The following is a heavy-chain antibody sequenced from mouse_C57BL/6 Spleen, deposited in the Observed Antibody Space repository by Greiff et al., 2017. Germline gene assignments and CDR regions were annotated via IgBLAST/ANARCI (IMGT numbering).Heavy chain of an antibody. D-gene: IGHD1-1*01. V-gene: IGHV1-18*01. Sequence: VQLQQPGPELVKPGASVKIPCKASGYTFTDYNMDWVKQSHGKSLEWIGDINPNNGGTIYNQKFKGKATLTVDKSSSTAYMELRSLTSEDTAVYYCANWRGSSYGYFDVWGTGTTVTVSS. CDR1: GYTFTDYN. CDR3: ANWRGSSYGYFDV. CDR2: INPNNGGT. J-gene: IGHJ1*03.